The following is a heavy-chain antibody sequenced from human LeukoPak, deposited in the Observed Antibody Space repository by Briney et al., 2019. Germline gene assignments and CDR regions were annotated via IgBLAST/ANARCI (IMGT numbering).Heavy chain of an antibody. CDR1: GFTFDDYA. Sequence: PGRSLRLSCAASGFTFDDYAMHWVRQAPGKGLEWVSGISWNSDSIGYADSVKGRFTISRDNAKNSLDLQMNSLRVDDTAVYYCARGATYGGGDYWGQGTLVTVSS. V-gene: IGHV3-9*01. J-gene: IGHJ4*02. CDR2: ISWNSDSI. CDR3: ARGATYGGGDY. D-gene: IGHD4-23*01.